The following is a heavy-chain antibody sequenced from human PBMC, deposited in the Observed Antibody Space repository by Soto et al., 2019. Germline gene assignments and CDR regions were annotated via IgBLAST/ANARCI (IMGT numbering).Heavy chain of an antibody. D-gene: IGHD5-12*01. Sequence: PGESLKISCKGSGYSFTSYWISWVRQMPGKGLEWMGRIDPSDSYTNYSPSFQGHVTISADKSISTAYLQWSSLKASDTAMYYCARGGGYPPEYYGMDVWGQGTTVTVSS. CDR1: GYSFTSYW. CDR3: ARGGGYPPEYYGMDV. CDR2: IDPSDSYT. V-gene: IGHV5-10-1*01. J-gene: IGHJ6*02.